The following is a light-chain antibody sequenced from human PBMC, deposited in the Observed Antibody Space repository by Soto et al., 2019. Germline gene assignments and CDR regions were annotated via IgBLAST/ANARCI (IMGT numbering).Light chain of an antibody. Sequence: EVVTRQSPTTLSVSPGERATLSCRASQRIGDTLAWYQHKPGQTPRLLIYDTSTRATGVPTRFSGSRAGAEFTLTSNSLQSEDFAVHYCQPYNNWPLTFGGGTKV. CDR3: QPYNNWPLT. CDR2: DTS. J-gene: IGKJ4*01. V-gene: IGKV3-15*01. CDR1: QRIGDT.